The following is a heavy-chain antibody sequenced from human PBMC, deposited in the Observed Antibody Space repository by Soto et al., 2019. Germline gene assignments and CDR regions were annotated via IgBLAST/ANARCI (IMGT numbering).Heavy chain of an antibody. CDR1: GFTFSSYW. CDR2: IKQDGSEK. D-gene: IGHD5-12*01. Sequence: PGGSLRLSCAASGFTFSSYWMSWVRQAPGKGLEWVANIKQDGSEKYYVDSVKGRFTISRDNAKNSLYLQMNSLRAEDTAVYYCARAYSGYDPYLLGYWGQGTLVTVSS. CDR3: ARAYSGYDPYLLGY. V-gene: IGHV3-7*05. J-gene: IGHJ4*02.